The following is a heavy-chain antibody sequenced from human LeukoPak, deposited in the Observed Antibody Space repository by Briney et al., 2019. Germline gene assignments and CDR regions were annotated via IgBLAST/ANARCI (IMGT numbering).Heavy chain of an antibody. D-gene: IGHD1-26*01. J-gene: IGHJ4*02. V-gene: IGHV1-2*02. Sequence: ASVKVSCKASGYTFTGYYIHWVRQAPGQGLEWMGWFNPNSGGSDYAQKFQGRVTMTGDTSTDASIGTVYMELSRLTSDDTAVYYCAGVATFAGSSGSYFAFWGQGTLVTVSS. CDR1: GYTFTGYY. CDR2: FNPNSGGS. CDR3: AGVATFAGSSGSYFAF.